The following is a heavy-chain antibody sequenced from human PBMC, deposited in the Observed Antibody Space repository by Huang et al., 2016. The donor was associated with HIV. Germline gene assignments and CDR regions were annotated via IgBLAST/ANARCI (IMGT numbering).Heavy chain of an antibody. Sequence: QVQLVQSGSELKKPGASVKVSCKASGYTFTNYGVHWVRQALGQGLEWMGWINTDTGKPRYAQGLTGRFVFSVDTSVNTAYLQISSLKAADSAIYYCVRVRRVMDTYCVADCSTLEAFDIWGQGTVVTVSA. CDR2: INTDTGKP. D-gene: IGHD2-21*02. J-gene: IGHJ3*02. V-gene: IGHV7-4-1*02. CDR3: VRVRRVMDTYCVADCSTLEAFDI. CDR1: GYTFTNYG.